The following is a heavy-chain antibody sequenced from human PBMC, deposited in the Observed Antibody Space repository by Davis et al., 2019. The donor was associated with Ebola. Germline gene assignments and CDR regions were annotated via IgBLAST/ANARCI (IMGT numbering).Heavy chain of an antibody. D-gene: IGHD1-26*01. CDR3: ARELQPGRWFDP. Sequence: PSETLSLTCAVSGGSISSGGYSWSWIRQPPGKGLEWIGYIYLSGSTYYNPSLKSRVTISVDRSKNQFSLKLSSVTAADTALYYCARELQPGRWFDPWGQGTLVTVSS. V-gene: IGHV4-30-2*01. CDR1: GGSISSGGYS. J-gene: IGHJ5*02. CDR2: IYLSGST.